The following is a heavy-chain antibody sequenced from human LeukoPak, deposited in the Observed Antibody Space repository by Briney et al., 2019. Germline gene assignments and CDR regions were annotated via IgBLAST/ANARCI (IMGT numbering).Heavy chain of an antibody. D-gene: IGHD3-22*01. CDR3: ARTPVRGYYDAFDY. Sequence: PGGSLRLSCAASGFTVSSYSMGWVRQAPGKGLEWVSVIYSGGSTYYADSVKGRFTISRDNSKNTLYLQMNSLRAEDTAVYYCARTPVRGYYDAFDYWGQGTLVTVSS. CDR2: IYSGGST. CDR1: GFTVSSYS. J-gene: IGHJ4*02. V-gene: IGHV3-53*01.